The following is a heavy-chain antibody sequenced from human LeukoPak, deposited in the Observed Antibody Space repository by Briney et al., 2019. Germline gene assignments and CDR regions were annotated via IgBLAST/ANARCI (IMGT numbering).Heavy chain of an antibody. CDR1: GFTFSSHG. J-gene: IGHJ4*02. V-gene: IGHV3-23*01. D-gene: IGHD5-24*01. CDR3: AKDDAWLQYGN. CDR2: ISPNGVIT. Sequence: GGSLRLSSAASGFTFSSHGMNWVRQAPGKGLQWVSGISPNGVITYYADSVKGRLTISRDNSKGTVYLRMNSLRPEDTAVYYCAKDDAWLQYGNWGRGTLVTVSS.